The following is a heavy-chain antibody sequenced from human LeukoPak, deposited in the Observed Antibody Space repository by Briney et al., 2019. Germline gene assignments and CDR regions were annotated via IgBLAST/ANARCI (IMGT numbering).Heavy chain of an antibody. CDR1: GYSISSGYY. J-gene: IGHJ4*02. V-gene: IGHV4-38-2*01. CDR3: ARLPHYCSSTSCSLYYFHY. Sequence: SETLSLTCAVSGYSISSGYYWGWIRQPPGKGLEWIGSIYHSGSTYYNPSLKSRVNISVDTSKNQFSLKLSSVTAPDTAVYYCARLPHYCSSTSCSLYYFHYWGQRTLVTVSS. CDR2: IYHSGST. D-gene: IGHD2-2*01.